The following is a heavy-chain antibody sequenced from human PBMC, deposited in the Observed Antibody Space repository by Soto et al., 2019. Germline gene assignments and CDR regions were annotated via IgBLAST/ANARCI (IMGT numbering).Heavy chain of an antibody. J-gene: IGHJ6*02. CDR2: FDPEDGET. D-gene: IGHD5-12*01. CDR3: ATRRRWGLARIYYYYGMDV. V-gene: IGHV1-24*01. Sequence: XSVKFSCKVSVYTLTELSIHWLRQAPGKGLEWMGGFDPEDGETIYAQKFQGRVTMTEDTSTDTAYMELSSLRSEDTAVYYCATRRRWGLARIYYYYGMDVWGQGTTVTVSS. CDR1: VYTLTELS.